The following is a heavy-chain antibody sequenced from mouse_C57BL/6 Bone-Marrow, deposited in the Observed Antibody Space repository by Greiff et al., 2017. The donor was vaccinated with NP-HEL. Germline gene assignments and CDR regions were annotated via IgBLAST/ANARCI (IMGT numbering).Heavy chain of an antibody. V-gene: IGHV5-17*01. J-gene: IGHJ4*01. CDR1: GFTFSDYG. CDR3: ARLITTVDYYAMDY. Sequence: EVMLVESGGGLVKPGGSLKLSCAASGFTFSDYGMHWVRQAPEKGLEWVAYISSGSSTIYYADTVKGRFTISRDNAKNTLFLQMTSLRSEDTAMYYCARLITTVDYYAMDYWGQGTSVTVSS. D-gene: IGHD1-1*01. CDR2: ISSGSSTI.